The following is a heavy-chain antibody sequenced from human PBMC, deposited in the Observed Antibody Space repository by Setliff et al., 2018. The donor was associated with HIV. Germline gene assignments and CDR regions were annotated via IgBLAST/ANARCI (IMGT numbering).Heavy chain of an antibody. D-gene: IGHD1-26*01. CDR2: INTATVTTT. CDR3: ARVGRIYYFEH. J-gene: IGHJ4*02. Sequence: SCKASGYTFTDYYMHWVQQAPAKGLEWIAYINTATVTTTVYYADSVKGRFTVSRDNAKNSLFLDMNSLRDDDSAVFYCARVGRIYYFEHWGQGTVVTVSS. V-gene: IGHV3-11*04. CDR1: GYTFTDYY.